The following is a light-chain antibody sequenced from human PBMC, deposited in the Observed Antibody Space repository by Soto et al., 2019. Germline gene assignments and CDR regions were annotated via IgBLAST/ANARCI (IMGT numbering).Light chain of an antibody. CDR2: EVS. CDR1: SSDVGGYNY. V-gene: IGLV2-14*01. CDR3: SSFTSAYTFV. J-gene: IGLJ1*01. Sequence: QSALAQPASVSGSPGQSIAISCTGNSSDVGGYNYVSWYQQHPGKAPKLLISEVSIRPSGVSDRFSGSKSGNTASLTISGLQTEDEADYYCSSFTSAYTFVFGSGTKLTVL.